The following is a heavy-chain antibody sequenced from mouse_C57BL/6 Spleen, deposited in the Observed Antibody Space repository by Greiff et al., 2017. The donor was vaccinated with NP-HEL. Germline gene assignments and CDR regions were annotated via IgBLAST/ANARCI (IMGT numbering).Heavy chain of an antibody. Sequence: QVQLQQPGAELVKPGASVKLSCKASGYTFTSYWMQWLKQRPGQGLEWIGEIDPSDSYTNYNQKFKGKATLTVDTSSSTAYMQLSSLTSEDSAVYYCASLGYDRFDYWGQGTTLTVSS. CDR2: IDPSDSYT. CDR1: GYTFTSYW. CDR3: ASLGYDRFDY. V-gene: IGHV1-50*01. D-gene: IGHD2-2*01. J-gene: IGHJ2*01.